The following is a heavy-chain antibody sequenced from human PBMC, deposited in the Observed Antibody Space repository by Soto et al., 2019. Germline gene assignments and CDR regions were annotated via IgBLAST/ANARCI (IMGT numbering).Heavy chain of an antibody. CDR3: ARDCSGGSCYPSRDYYGMDV. V-gene: IGHV4-30-4*01. Sequence: SETLSLTCTVSGGSISSGDYYWSWIRQPPRKGLEWIGYIYYSGSTYYNPSLKSRVTISVDTSKNQFSLKLSSVTAADTAVYYCARDCSGGSCYPSRDYYGMDVWGQGTTVTVS. J-gene: IGHJ6*02. D-gene: IGHD2-15*01. CDR2: IYYSGST. CDR1: GGSISSGDYY.